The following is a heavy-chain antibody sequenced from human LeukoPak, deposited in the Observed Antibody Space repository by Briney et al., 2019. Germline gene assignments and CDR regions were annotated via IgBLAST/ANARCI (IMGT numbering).Heavy chain of an antibody. V-gene: IGHV1-8*01. J-gene: IGHJ4*02. Sequence: SVKVSCKASGYTFTSYDINWVRQATGQGLEWMGWMNPNSGNTGYAQKFQGRVTMTRNTSISTAYMELSSLRSEDTAVYYCARGGIMITFGGVIANDCWGQGTLVTVSS. CDR2: MNPNSGNT. D-gene: IGHD3-16*02. CDR1: GYTFTSYD. CDR3: ARGGIMITFGGVIANDC.